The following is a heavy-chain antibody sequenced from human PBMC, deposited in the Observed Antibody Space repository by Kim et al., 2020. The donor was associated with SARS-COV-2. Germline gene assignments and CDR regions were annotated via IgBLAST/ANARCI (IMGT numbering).Heavy chain of an antibody. D-gene: IGHD3-16*01. CDR3: ARGELIGPYYYGMDV. J-gene: IGHJ6*02. Sequence: ASVKVSCKASGYTFTSYGISWVRQAPGQGLEWMGWISAYNGNTNYAQKLQGRVTMTTDTSTSTAYMELRSLRSDDTAVYYCARGELIGPYYYGMDVWGQGTTVTVSS. CDR2: ISAYNGNT. CDR1: GYTFTSYG. V-gene: IGHV1-18*01.